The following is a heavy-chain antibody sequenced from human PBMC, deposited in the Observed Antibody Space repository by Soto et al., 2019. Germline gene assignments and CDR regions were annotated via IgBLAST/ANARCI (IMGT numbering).Heavy chain of an antibody. CDR1: GFTFSSYA. V-gene: IGHV3-30*04. CDR3: AKDRGTYGSGSHTAIDY. J-gene: IGHJ4*02. D-gene: IGHD3-10*01. CDR2: ISYDGSNK. Sequence: QVQLVESGGGVVQPGRSLRLSCAASGFTFSSYAMHWVRQAPGKGLEWVAVISYDGSNKYYADSVKGRFTISRDNSKNTLYLQMNSLRAEDTAVYYCAKDRGTYGSGSHTAIDYWGQGTLVTVSS.